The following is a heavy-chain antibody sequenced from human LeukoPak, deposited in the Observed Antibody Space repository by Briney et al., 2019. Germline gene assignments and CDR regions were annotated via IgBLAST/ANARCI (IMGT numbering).Heavy chain of an antibody. V-gene: IGHV1-3*01. CDR3: ARGYYDLLTGHVVTYYFDY. D-gene: IGHD3-9*01. CDR1: GYTFTNYA. J-gene: IGHJ4*02. CDR2: INAGNGKT. Sequence: GASVKVSCKASGYTFTNYAVHWVRQAPGQRLEWMGWINAGNGKTNYSQKFQVRVTLTRDTSASTVYMELSSLRSGDTAVYYCARGYYDLLTGHVVTYYFDYWGQGTLVTVSS.